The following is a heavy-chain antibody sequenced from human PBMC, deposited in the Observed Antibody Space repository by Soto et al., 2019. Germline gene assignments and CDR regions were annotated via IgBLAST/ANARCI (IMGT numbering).Heavy chain of an antibody. CDR3: ARERQWGPRIY. CDR2: VSGYNRNT. Sequence: QVQLVQSGVEVKMPGASVKLSCKTYGYAFTNYGVTWVRQVSGQGLEWIGWVSGYNRNTNYAQKFEDRVIMTTDTSTNTAHMELRSLRSDDAGIYYCARERQWGPRIYWGRGTLLTVSP. J-gene: IGHJ4*02. D-gene: IGHD6-19*01. CDR1: GYAFTNYG. V-gene: IGHV1-18*01.